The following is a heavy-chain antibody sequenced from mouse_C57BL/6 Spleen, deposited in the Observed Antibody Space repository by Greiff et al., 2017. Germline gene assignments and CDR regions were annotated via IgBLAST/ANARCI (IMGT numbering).Heavy chain of an antibody. CDR1: GYTFTSYT. CDR3: AREDWDY. Sequence: QVQLQQSGAELARPGASVKMSCKASGYTFTSYTMHWVKQRPGQGLEWIGYINASSGYTKYNQKFKDKATLTADKSSSTVDMQLSSLTSEDSAVYSCAREDWDYWGQGTTLTVSS. J-gene: IGHJ2*01. V-gene: IGHV1-4*01. CDR2: INASSGYT. D-gene: IGHD4-1*01.